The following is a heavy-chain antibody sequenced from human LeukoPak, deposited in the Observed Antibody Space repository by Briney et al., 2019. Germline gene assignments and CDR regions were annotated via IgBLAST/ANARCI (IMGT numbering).Heavy chain of an antibody. J-gene: IGHJ4*02. D-gene: IGHD2-8*01. Sequence: GGSLRLSCAASGFTFSSYAMSWVRQGPGKGLEWVSGISGSGGNTFYADSVKGRFTISRDNSKSTLSLQMNSLRAEDTAVYYCAKEMGVVLMVYALDYWGQGNLVTVSS. CDR2: ISGSGGNT. CDR3: AKEMGVVLMVYALDY. V-gene: IGHV3-23*01. CDR1: GFTFSSYA.